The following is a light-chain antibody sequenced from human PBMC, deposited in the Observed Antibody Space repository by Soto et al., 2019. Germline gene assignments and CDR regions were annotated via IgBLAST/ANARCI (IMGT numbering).Light chain of an antibody. J-gene: IGKJ1*01. V-gene: IGKV3-20*01. CDR2: GAS. CDR3: QQYGSSPLT. Sequence: EIVLTQSPGTLSLSPGERATLSCRASQSVSSSYLAWYQQKPGQAPRLLIYGASSRATGIPDRFSGSGSGTDFTLTISRLEPEDFAVYRCQQYGSSPLTFGQGTKVDIK. CDR1: QSVSSSY.